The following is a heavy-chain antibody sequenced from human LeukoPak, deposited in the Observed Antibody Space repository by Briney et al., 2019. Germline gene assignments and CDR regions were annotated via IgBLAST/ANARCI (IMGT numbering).Heavy chain of an antibody. CDR1: GGTFSSYA. CDR2: IIPIFGTA. CDR3: ARGQGDYSNNNPYYYMDV. D-gene: IGHD4-11*01. V-gene: IGHV1-69*05. J-gene: IGHJ6*03. Sequence: ASVKVSCKASGGTFSSYAISWVRQAPGQGLEWMGGIIPIFGTANYAQKFQGRVTITTVESTSTAYMELSSLRSEDTAVYYCARGQGDYSNNNPYYYMDVWGKGTTVTVSS.